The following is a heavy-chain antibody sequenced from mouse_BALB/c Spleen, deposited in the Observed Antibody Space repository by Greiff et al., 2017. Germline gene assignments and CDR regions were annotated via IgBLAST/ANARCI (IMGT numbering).Heavy chain of an antibody. CDR3: ASYYDYDGYYYAMDY. CDR2: ISDGGSYT. V-gene: IGHV5-4*02. CDR1: GFTFSDYY. D-gene: IGHD2-4*01. J-gene: IGHJ4*01. Sequence: EVKLVESGGGLVKPGGSLKLSCAASGFTFSDYYMYWVRQTPGKRLEWVATISDGGSYTYYPDSVKGRFTISRDNAKNNLYLQMSSLKSEDTAIYYCASYYDYDGYYYAMDYWGQGTSVTVSS.